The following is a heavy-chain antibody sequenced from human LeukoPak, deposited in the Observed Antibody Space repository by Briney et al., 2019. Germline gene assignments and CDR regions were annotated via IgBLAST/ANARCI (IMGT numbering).Heavy chain of an antibody. CDR2: INPNSGGT. Sequence: GASVKVSCKASGYTFTGYYMHWVRQAPGQGLEWMGWINPNSGGTNYAQKFQGRVTMTRDTSISTAYMELSSLRSEDTAVYYCARGPAKRYYYGSGYYYGMDVWGQGTTVTVSS. CDR1: GYTFTGYY. CDR3: ARGPAKRYYYGSGYYYGMDV. V-gene: IGHV1-2*02. J-gene: IGHJ6*02. D-gene: IGHD3-10*01.